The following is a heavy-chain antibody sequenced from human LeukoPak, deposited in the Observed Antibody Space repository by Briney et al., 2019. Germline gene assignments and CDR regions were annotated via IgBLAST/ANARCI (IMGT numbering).Heavy chain of an antibody. D-gene: IGHD6-19*01. CDR3: AREVSSGLDY. V-gene: IGHV4-4*02. CDR2: IYHSGST. Sequence: NPGGSLRLSCAASGFTLSNAWMNWVRQPPGKGLEWIGEIYHSGSTNYNPSLKSRVTISVDKSKNQFSLKLSSATAADTAVYYCAREVSSGLDYWGQGTLVTVSS. J-gene: IGHJ4*02. CDR1: GFTLSNAW.